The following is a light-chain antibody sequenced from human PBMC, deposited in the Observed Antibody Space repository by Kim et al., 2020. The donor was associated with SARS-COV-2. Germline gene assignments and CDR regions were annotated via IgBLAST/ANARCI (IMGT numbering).Light chain of an antibody. CDR1: QSVSSN. J-gene: IGKJ1*01. CDR3: QQNNNWPRT. V-gene: IGKV3-15*01. CDR2: GAS. Sequence: VSPGERATLSCRASQSVSSNLAWYQQKPGQAPRLLIYGASTRATGIPARFSGSGSGTEFTLTISSLQSEDFALYYCQQNNNWPRTFGQGTKVDIK.